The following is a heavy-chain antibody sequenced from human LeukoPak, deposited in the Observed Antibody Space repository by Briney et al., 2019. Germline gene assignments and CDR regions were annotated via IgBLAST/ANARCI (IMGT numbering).Heavy chain of an antibody. CDR3: ARGKSSVWPVGLCMDV. J-gene: IGHJ6*02. D-gene: IGHD6-19*01. V-gene: IGHV1-46*01. CDR1: GYTFTGYY. CDR2: INPSAGTT. Sequence: ASVTDSCKASGYTFTGYYMHWVRQAPGQGLEWMGLINPSAGTTTYAQKFQGRVTVTRDTSTSTVYMDLSSLKSEDTAVYYCARGKSSVWPVGLCMDVWGRGNTVTVSS.